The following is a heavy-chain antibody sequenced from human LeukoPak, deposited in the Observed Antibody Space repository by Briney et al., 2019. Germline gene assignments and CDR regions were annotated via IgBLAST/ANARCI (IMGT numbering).Heavy chain of an antibody. CDR1: GFTFSSYG. D-gene: IGHD6-19*01. CDR2: IWYDGSNK. Sequence: GGSLRLSCAASGFTFSSYGMHWVRQAPGKGLGRVAVIWYDGSNKYYADSVKGRFTISRDNSKNTLYLQMNSLRAEDTAVYYCARDNGYSSGWYDYWGQGTLVTVSS. J-gene: IGHJ4*02. CDR3: ARDNGYSSGWYDY. V-gene: IGHV3-33*01.